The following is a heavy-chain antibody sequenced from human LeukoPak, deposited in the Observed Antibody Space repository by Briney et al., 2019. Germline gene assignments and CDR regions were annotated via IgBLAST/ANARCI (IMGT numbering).Heavy chain of an antibody. Sequence: SETLSLTCTVSGVSISSYYWSWIRQPPGKGLEWLGYIYYSGSTNYNPSLKSRVTISVDTSKNQFSLKLSSVTAADTAVYYCARHRDVLLWFGEFTFDPWGQGTLVTVSS. D-gene: IGHD3-10*01. CDR3: ARHRDVLLWFGEFTFDP. V-gene: IGHV4-59*08. J-gene: IGHJ5*02. CDR2: IYYSGST. CDR1: GVSISSYY.